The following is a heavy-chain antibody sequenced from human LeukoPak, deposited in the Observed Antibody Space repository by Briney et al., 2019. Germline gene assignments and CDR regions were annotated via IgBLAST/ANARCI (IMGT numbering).Heavy chain of an antibody. CDR3: AKRRGLELLYYYYMDV. CDR1: GFTFSNYA. CDR2: ISGSDGST. D-gene: IGHD1-7*01. J-gene: IGHJ6*03. V-gene: IGHV3-23*01. Sequence: GGSLRLSCAASGFTFSNYAMSWVRQAPGKGLEWVSAISGSDGSTNYADSVKGRFTISRDNSKNTLYLQMNSLRAEDTAVYYCAKRRGLELLYYYYMDVWGKGTTVTVSS.